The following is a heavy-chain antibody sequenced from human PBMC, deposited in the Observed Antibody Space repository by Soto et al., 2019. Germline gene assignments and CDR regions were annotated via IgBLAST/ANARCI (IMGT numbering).Heavy chain of an antibody. CDR1: GGSISSGGYY. D-gene: IGHD1-20*01. CDR3: ARDPQSITGNFRACDI. Sequence: QVRLQESGPGLVKPTQTLSLTCTVSGGSISSGGYYWSWIRQHPGNGLEWSGYIYYSGSPYYKPSLMSRVTISVDTSKNQFSLKLSSVTAAYTAVYYCARDPQSITGNFRACDIWGQGTMVTVSS. CDR2: IYYSGSP. V-gene: IGHV4-31*03. J-gene: IGHJ3*02.